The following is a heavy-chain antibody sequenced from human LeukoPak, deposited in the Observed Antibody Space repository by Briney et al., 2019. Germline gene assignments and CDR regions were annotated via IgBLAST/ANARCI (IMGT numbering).Heavy chain of an antibody. CDR2: INPNSGGT. D-gene: IGHD6-25*01. V-gene: IGHV1-2*02. CDR3: ARRSARDIAARLLGY. J-gene: IGHJ4*02. CDR1: GYTFTGYY. Sequence: ASVKVSCKASGYTFTGYYMHWVRQAPGQGLEWMGWINPNSGGTNYAQKFQGRVTMTRDTSLSTAHTELSRLRSDDTAVYYCARRSARDIAARLLGYWGQGTLVTVSS.